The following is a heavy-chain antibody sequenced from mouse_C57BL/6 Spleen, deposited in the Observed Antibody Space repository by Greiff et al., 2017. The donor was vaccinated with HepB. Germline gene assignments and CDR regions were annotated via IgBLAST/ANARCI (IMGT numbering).Heavy chain of an antibody. Sequence: VQLKQSGPELVKPGASVKISCKASGYAFSSSWMNWVKQRPGKGLEWIGRIYPGDGDTNYNGKFKGKATLTADKSSSTAYMQLSSLTSEDSAVYFCARSSNYDFDYWGQGTTLTVSS. V-gene: IGHV1-82*01. CDR2: IYPGDGDT. D-gene: IGHD2-5*01. CDR1: GYAFSSSW. J-gene: IGHJ2*01. CDR3: ARSSNYDFDY.